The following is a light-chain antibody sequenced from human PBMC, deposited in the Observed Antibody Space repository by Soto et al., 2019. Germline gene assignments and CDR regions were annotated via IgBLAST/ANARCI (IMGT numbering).Light chain of an antibody. CDR3: QQYYTTPLT. CDR2: WAS. Sequence: EIVMTQSPDSLAVXLXGXXXIXXXSXXSLLYSSNNKNYLSWYQQKPGQPPKLLIYWASTRESGVPDRFSGSGSGTDFTLTVSSLQAEDVAVYYCQQYYTTPLTFGGGTKVDIK. J-gene: IGKJ4*01. V-gene: IGKV4-1*01. CDR1: XSLLYSSNNKNY.